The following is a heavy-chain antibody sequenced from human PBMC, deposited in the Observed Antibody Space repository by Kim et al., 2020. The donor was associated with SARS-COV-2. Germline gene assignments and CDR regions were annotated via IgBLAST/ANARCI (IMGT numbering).Heavy chain of an antibody. J-gene: IGHJ4*02. V-gene: IGHV3-21*01. D-gene: IGHD3-10*01. CDR3: ARDLVDTMVQGVDFDY. Sequence: GGSLRLSCAASGFTFSSYSMNWVRQAPGKGLEWVSSISSSSSYIYYADSVKGRFTISRDNAKNSLYLQMNSLRAEDTAVYYCARDLVDTMVQGVDFDYWGQGTLVTVSS. CDR2: ISSSSSYI. CDR1: GFTFSSYS.